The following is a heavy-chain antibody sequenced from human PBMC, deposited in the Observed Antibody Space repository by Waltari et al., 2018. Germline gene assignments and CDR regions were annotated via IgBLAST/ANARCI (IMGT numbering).Heavy chain of an antibody. D-gene: IGHD6-6*01. CDR3: ARTPRARFSYYYYMDV. Sequence: QVQLQQWGAGLLKPSETLSLTCAVYGGSFSGYYWSWIRQPPGKGLEWIGEINHSGSTNYNPSLKSPVTISVDTSKNQFSLKLSSVTAADTAVYYCARTPRARFSYYYYMDVWGKGTTVTVSS. V-gene: IGHV4-34*01. J-gene: IGHJ6*03. CDR2: INHSGST. CDR1: GGSFSGYY.